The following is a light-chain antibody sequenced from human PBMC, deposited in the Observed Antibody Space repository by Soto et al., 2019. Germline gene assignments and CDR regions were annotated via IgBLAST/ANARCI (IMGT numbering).Light chain of an antibody. J-gene: IGLJ2*01. V-gene: IGLV2-14*03. CDR2: DVS. CDR1: SSDVGAYNY. Sequence: QSVLTQPASVSGSPGQSITISCTGTSSDVGAYNYVSWYQHHPGKAPKLMIYDVSNRPPGVSNRFSGSKSGNTASLTISGLQAEDEADYYCSSYTTTSTLVVFGGGTKVTVL. CDR3: SSYTTTSTLVV.